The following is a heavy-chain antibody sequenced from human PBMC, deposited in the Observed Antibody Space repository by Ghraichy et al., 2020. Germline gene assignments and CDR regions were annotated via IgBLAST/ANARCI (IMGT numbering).Heavy chain of an antibody. D-gene: IGHD1-26*01. CDR2: MYYSRSS. CDR1: GGSISTYY. V-gene: IGHV4-59*08. Sequence: SETLSLTCTVSGGSISTYYWTWIRQPPGKGLEWIGNMYYSRSSNYNPSLKSRVTISVDTSKNQISLKMSSVTAADTAVYYCMGGGAGAPFVYCGQGTLVTV. CDR3: MGGGAGAPFVY. J-gene: IGHJ4*02.